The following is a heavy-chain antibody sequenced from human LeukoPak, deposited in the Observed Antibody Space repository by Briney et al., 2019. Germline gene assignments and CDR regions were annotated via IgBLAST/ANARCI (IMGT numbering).Heavy chain of an antibody. V-gene: IGHV1-2*06. D-gene: IGHD3-3*01. CDR1: GYTFTGYY. CDR3: ATTGIFGVAKGYFDY. J-gene: IGHJ4*02. CDR2: INPNIGGT. Sequence: GASVKVSCKASGYTFTGYYMHWVRQAPGQGLEWMGRINPNIGGTNYAQKFQGRVTMTRDTSISTAYMELSRLRSDDTAVYYCATTGIFGVAKGYFDYWGQGTLVTVSS.